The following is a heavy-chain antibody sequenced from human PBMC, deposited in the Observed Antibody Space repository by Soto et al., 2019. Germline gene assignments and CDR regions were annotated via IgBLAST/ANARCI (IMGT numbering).Heavy chain of an antibody. V-gene: IGHV1-69*13. CDR1: GGTFSSYA. Sequence: SVKVSCKASGGTFSSYAISWVRQAPGQGLEWMGGIIPIFGTANYAQKFQGRVTITADESTSTAYMELSSLRSEDTAVYYCSRGGVAVAGDYYGMDVWGQGTTVTVSS. J-gene: IGHJ6*02. CDR3: SRGGVAVAGDYYGMDV. D-gene: IGHD6-19*01. CDR2: IIPIFGTA.